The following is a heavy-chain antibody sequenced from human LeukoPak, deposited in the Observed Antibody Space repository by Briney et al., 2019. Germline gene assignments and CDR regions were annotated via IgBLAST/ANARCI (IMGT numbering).Heavy chain of an antibody. CDR2: IYYSGGT. CDR3: ARGVLDIVVVPAARLYFDY. Sequence: PSETLSLTCTVSGGSISSGGYYWSWIRQHPGKGLEWIGYIYYSGGTYYNPSLKSRVTISVDTSKNQFSLKLSSVTAADTAVYYCARGVLDIVVVPAARLYFDYWGQGTLVTVSS. D-gene: IGHD2-2*01. CDR1: GGSISSGGYY. V-gene: IGHV4-31*03. J-gene: IGHJ4*02.